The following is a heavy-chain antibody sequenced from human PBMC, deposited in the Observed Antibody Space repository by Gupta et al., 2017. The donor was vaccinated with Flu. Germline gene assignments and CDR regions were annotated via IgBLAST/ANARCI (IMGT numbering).Heavy chain of an antibody. D-gene: IGHD3-3*01. J-gene: IGHJ5*02. Sequence: QVQLQESGPGLVKPSQTLSLTCSVSGDSISSGGYYWSWIRQHPGKGLEWIGYMYYSGSTYYNPSLMSRVTMSIDTSKNQFSLKLSSVTAADTAVYYCARDRVRDLWSGGETGGSNWFDPWGQGTLVTVSS. V-gene: IGHV4-31*03. CDR3: ARDRVRDLWSGGETGGSNWFDP. CDR1: GDSISSGGYY. CDR2: MYYSGST.